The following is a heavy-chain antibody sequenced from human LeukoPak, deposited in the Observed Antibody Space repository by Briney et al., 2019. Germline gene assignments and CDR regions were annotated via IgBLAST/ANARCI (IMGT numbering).Heavy chain of an antibody. D-gene: IGHD5-12*01. J-gene: IGHJ6*03. V-gene: IGHV3-11*01. CDR2: ISSSGSTI. CDR1: GFTFSDYY. Sequence: GGSLRLSCAASGFTFSDYYMSWIRQAPGKGLEWVSYISSSGSTIYYADSVKGRFTISRDNAKNSLYLQMNSLRAEDTAVYYCARARSGYSGYDSDPNYYYYYYMDVWGKGTTVTISS. CDR3: ARARSGYSGYDSDPNYYYYYYMDV.